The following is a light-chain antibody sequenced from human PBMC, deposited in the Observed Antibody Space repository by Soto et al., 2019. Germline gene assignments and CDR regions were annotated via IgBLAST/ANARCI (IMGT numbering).Light chain of an antibody. CDR1: QTIGIY. J-gene: IGKJ5*01. CDR3: QQSHSTPLT. CDR2: DAS. V-gene: IGKV1-39*01. Sequence: DLQMTQSPSSLSASVGDRVTITCRASQTIGIYLNWYQQTPGKAPKILIYDASSLYTGVPSRFSGSGSGTDFTLTISSLQSEDFGSYYCQQSHSTPLTFGQGTRLEVK.